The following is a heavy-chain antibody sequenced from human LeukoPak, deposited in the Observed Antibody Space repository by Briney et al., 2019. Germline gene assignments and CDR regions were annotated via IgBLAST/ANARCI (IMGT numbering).Heavy chain of an antibody. J-gene: IGHJ4*02. CDR1: GGTFSSYA. CDR2: IIPIFGTA. CDR3: ARGYYYDSSGYYTPVYYFDY. V-gene: IGHV1-69*05. D-gene: IGHD3-22*01. Sequence: SVKVSCKASGGTFSSYAISWVRQAPGQGLEWMGRIIPIFGTANYARKFQGRVTITTDESTSTAYMELSSLRSEDTAVYYCARGYYYDSSGYYTPVYYFDYWGQGTLVTVSS.